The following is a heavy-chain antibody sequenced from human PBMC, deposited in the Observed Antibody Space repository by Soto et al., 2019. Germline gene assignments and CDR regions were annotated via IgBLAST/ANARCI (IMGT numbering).Heavy chain of an antibody. Sequence: ASVKVSCRASGGTFSTYTFSWVRQAPGQGLEWMGRIIPILGTPYYAQKFQGRVTITADKSTSTVYMELSSLGSDDTAVYFCARGLECRGYCLDKPTWFGPWGQGTLVTVSS. J-gene: IGHJ5*02. V-gene: IGHV1-69*08. CDR2: IIPILGTP. CDR3: ARGLECRGYCLDKPTWFGP. CDR1: GGTFSTYT. D-gene: IGHD2-15*01.